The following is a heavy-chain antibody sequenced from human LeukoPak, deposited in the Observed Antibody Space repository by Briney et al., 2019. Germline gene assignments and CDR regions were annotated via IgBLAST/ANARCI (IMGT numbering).Heavy chain of an antibody. D-gene: IGHD4-11*01. J-gene: IGHJ4*02. CDR2: ISSNGRTT. CDR1: GFTFSNYY. Sequence: PGGSLRLSCVASGFTFSNYYLHWIRQAPGKGLEWVSYISSNGRTTYYADSVQGRFTISRDNANNSLYLQMNRLRAEDTAVYYCARESSRIAVIPPAKYWGQGALVTVSS. CDR3: ARESSRIAVIPPAKY. V-gene: IGHV3-11*01.